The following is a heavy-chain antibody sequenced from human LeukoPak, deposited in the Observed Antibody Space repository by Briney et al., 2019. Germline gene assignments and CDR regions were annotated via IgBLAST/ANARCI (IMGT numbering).Heavy chain of an antibody. CDR1: GYTFTGYF. V-gene: IGHV1-2*02. CDR2: INPNSGGT. D-gene: IGHD3-22*01. CDR3: ARDERYDSSGYPFDY. J-gene: IGHJ4*02. Sequence: VASVKVSCKASGYTFTGYFMHWVRQAPGQGPEWMGWINPNSGGTNYAQNFQGRVTMTRDTSISTAYMELSRLRSDDTAVYYCARDERYDSSGYPFDYWGQGTLVTVSS.